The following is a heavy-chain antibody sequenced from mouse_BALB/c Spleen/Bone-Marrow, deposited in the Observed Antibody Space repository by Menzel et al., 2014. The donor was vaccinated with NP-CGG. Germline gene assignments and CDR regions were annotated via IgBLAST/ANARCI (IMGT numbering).Heavy chain of an antibody. J-gene: IGHJ2*01. Sequence: VQLQQSGPDLVKPSQSLSLTCTVTGYSITNGYGWHWIRQFPGNKLEWVGYIHYSGNTNYNPSLKSRVSITRDTSKNQFFLQLNSVTNDDPATYYCVRETTVVGDFGYWGQATPLTVSS. CDR3: VRETTVVGDFGY. CDR2: IHYSGNT. V-gene: IGHV3-1*02. D-gene: IGHD1-1*01. CDR1: GYSITNGYG.